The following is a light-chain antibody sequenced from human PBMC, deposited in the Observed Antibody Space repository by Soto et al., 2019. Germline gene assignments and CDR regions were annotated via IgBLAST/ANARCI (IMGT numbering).Light chain of an antibody. CDR1: QSVSSSY. CDR2: GIS. CDR3: EQYGSSPRT. J-gene: IGKJ1*01. Sequence: EIMLTQSPGTLSLSPGERTTLSSSASQSVSSSYLAWYQQKPGQAPRLLIYGISSRPTGIPDRFSGSGSGTDFTLTINRLEPEDFAVYYCEQYGSSPRTFGQGTKVDIK. V-gene: IGKV3-20*01.